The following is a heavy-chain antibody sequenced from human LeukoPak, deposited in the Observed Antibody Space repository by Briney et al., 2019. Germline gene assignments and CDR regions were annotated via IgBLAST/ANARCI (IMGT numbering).Heavy chain of an antibody. CDR3: ARGLPPYYYDSSGYYSAFDI. V-gene: IGHV4-59*01. Sequence: SETLSLTCTVSGGSLSSYYWSWIRQPPGKGLEWIGYIYYSGSTNYNPSLKSRATISVDTSKNQSSLNLSSVTAADTAVYYCARGLPPYYYDSSGYYSAFDIWGQGTMVTVSS. CDR2: IYYSGST. J-gene: IGHJ3*02. CDR1: GGSLSSYY. D-gene: IGHD3-22*01.